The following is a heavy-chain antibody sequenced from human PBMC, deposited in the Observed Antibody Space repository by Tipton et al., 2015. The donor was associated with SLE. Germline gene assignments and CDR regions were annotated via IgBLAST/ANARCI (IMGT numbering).Heavy chain of an antibody. D-gene: IGHD6-13*01. Sequence: SLRLSCAASGFTFRTNAMSWIRQAPGKGLEWVSYISSRGPAIYYADSVKGRFTISRDNAKNSLYLQMNSLRAEDTAVYYCAREAGTSTWSPVDPWGQGTLVTVSS. J-gene: IGHJ5*02. CDR1: GFTFRTNA. V-gene: IGHV3-11*04. CDR3: AREAGTSTWSPVDP. CDR2: ISSRGPAI.